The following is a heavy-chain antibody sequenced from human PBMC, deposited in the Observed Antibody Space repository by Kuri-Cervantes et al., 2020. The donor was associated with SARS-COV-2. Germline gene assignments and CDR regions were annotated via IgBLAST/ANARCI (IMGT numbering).Heavy chain of an antibody. CDR3: ARHVAITSYLNWFDP. V-gene: IGHV4-39*01. CDR2: IYYSGNT. J-gene: IGHJ5*02. D-gene: IGHD2-2*01. Sequence: SGPTLVKPTETLTLTCTVSGFSFNNDRMGVSWIRQPPGKGLEWIGSIYYSGNTYYNPSLKSRVTISVDTSKNQFSLMLSSLTAADTAIYYCARHVAITSYLNWFDPWGQGTLVTVSS. CDR1: GFSFNNDRMG.